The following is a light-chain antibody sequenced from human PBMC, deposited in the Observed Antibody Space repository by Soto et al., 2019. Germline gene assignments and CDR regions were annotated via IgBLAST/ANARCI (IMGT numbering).Light chain of an antibody. CDR2: EVS. V-gene: IGLV2-8*01. CDR3: SSYAGSNNVV. CDR1: GSDVGGYNY. Sequence: QSALTQPPSASGSPGQSVTISCTGTGSDVGGYNYVSWYQQQPGKAPKLMIYEVSKRPSGVPDRFSGSKSGNTASLTLSGLQAEDEADYYCSSYAGSNNVVFGGGTKLTVL. J-gene: IGLJ2*01.